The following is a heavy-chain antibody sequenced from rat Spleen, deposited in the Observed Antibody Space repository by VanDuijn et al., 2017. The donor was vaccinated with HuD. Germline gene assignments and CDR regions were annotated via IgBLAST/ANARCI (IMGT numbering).Heavy chain of an antibody. V-gene: IGHV5-31*01. D-gene: IGHD1-10*01. Sequence: EVQLVESGGGLVQPGRSLKLSCVASGFTFNNYWMTWIRQAPGKGLEWVASITNTGGNTYYRDSVKGRFTISRDNAKSTLYLQMDSLRSEDTATYYCERHGIYNNYGWFAYWGQGTLVTVSS. CDR1: GFTFNNYW. CDR3: ERHGIYNNYGWFAY. CDR2: ITNTGGNT. J-gene: IGHJ3*01.